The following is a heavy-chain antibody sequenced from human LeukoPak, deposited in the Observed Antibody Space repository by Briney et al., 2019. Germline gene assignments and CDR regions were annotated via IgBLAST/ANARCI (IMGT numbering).Heavy chain of an antibody. CDR1: GDSVSSNSAA. D-gene: IGHD5-18*01. V-gene: IGHV6-1*01. CDR3: AGYSYGVRPS. CDR2: TYYRSK. J-gene: IGHJ5*02. Sequence: SQTLSLTCVISGDSVSSNSAAWNWIRQSPSRGLEWLGRTYYRSKCITINPDTSKNQFSLHLNSVTPEDAAVYYCAGYSYGVRPSWGQGTLVTVSS.